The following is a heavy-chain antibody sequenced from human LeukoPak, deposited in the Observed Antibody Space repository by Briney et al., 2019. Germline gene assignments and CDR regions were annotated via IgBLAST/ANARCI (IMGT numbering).Heavy chain of an antibody. V-gene: IGHV3-23*01. D-gene: IGHD3-16*01. CDR2: ISGRGGST. J-gene: IGHJ3*02. CDR1: GFTFSSDA. CDR3: ARDHVWYGQAFDI. Sequence: GGSLRLSSAASGFTFSSDAMSWVRQAPGKGLEWVSAISGRGGSTYYADSVEGRFTIPRDNSKNTLYLQMNRLMSGYRAVFYCARDHVWYGQAFDIWGQGTMVTVSS.